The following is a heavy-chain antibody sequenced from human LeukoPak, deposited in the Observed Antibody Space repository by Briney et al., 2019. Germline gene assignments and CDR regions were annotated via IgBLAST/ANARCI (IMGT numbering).Heavy chain of an antibody. CDR1: GFTLSSYS. J-gene: IGHJ4*02. Sequence: PGGSLRLSCAASGFTLSSYSMNWVRQAPGKGLEWVSSISSSSTYIYYGDSVKGRFTISRDNAKNSLYLQMNSLRAEDTAVYYCEREYCSSTSCYAGLYYFDYWGQGTLVTVSS. V-gene: IGHV3-21*01. D-gene: IGHD2-2*01. CDR2: ISSSSTYI. CDR3: EREYCSSTSCYAGLYYFDY.